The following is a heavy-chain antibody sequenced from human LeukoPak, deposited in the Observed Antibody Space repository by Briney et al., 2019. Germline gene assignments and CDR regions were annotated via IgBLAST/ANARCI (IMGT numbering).Heavy chain of an antibody. V-gene: IGHV3-66*01. CDR3: ARDVTMVRGVTYGMDV. CDR2: IYSGGST. D-gene: IGHD3-10*01. Sequence: GESLKISCAASGFTVSSNYMSWVRQAPGKGLEWVSVIYSGGSTYYADSVKGRFTISRDNSKNTLYLQMNSLRAEDTAVYYCARDVTMVRGVTYGMDVWGQGTTVTVSS. CDR1: GFTVSSNY. J-gene: IGHJ6*02.